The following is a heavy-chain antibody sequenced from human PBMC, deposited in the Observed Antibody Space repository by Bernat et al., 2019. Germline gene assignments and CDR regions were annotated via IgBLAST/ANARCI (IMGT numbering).Heavy chain of an antibody. D-gene: IGHD4-17*01. CDR2: INAGNGNT. J-gene: IGHJ6*02. Sequence: QVQLVQSGAEVKKPGASVKVSCKASGYTFTSYAMHWVRQAPGQRLEWMGWINAGNGNTKYSQKFQGRVTITRDTSASTAYMELSSLRSEDTAVYYCAGSYGDYNYYYGMDVWGQGTTVTVSS. CDR3: AGSYGDYNYYYGMDV. V-gene: IGHV1-3*01. CDR1: GYTFTSYA.